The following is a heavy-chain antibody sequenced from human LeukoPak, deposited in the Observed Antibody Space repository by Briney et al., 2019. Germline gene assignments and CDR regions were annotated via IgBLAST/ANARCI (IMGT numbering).Heavy chain of an antibody. D-gene: IGHD3-3*01. CDR1: GFTFTDFW. V-gene: IGHV3-7*01. CDR2: IKPDGSDK. CDR3: ARAYLVRSYYDFWSGENTDY. Sequence: GGSLRLSCAASGFTFTDFWMTWVRQAPGKGPEWVANIKPDGSDKYYVDSVKGRFTISRDNAESSLFLQMNSLTAEDTAVYYCARAYLVRSYYDFWSGENTDYWGQGTLVTVSS. J-gene: IGHJ4*02.